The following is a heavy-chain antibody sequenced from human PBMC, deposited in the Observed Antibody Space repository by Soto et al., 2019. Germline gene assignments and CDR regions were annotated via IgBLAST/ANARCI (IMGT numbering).Heavy chain of an antibody. CDR3: ARRLEEFGNYWFDP. Sequence: SETMCLSCTVSGESIRSDTDHWALIRQPPGKGPEWIGSIYYSGSTYYNPSLKSRITISVDTSKNQFSLKLNSVTAADTAVYYCARRLEEFGNYWFDPWGQGTLVTVSS. J-gene: IGHJ5*02. D-gene: IGHD3-10*01. CDR1: GESIRSDTDH. V-gene: IGHV4-39*01. CDR2: IYYSGST.